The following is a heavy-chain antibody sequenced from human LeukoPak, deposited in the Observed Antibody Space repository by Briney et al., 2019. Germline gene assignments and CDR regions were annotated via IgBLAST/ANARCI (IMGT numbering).Heavy chain of an antibody. V-gene: IGHV4-39*01. Sequence: SETLSLTCSVSGASISGGTYYWGWIRQPPGKGLEWIGSIYYTGSTYDNPSLKSRVTIPVDTPKNQFSLKLSSVTAADTAVYYCARRGGSGRAFDYWGQGTLVTVSS. CDR2: IYYTGST. J-gene: IGHJ4*02. D-gene: IGHD1-26*01. CDR1: GASISGGTYY. CDR3: ARRGGSGRAFDY.